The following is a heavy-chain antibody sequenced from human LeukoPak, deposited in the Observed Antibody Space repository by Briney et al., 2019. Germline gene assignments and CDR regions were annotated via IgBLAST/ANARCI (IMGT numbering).Heavy chain of an antibody. Sequence: PGGSLRLSCAASGFTFSSYSMNWVRQAPGKGREWVSSISSSSSYIYYADSVKGRFTISRDNAKNSLYLQMNSLRAEDTAVYYCARHRDGYVPLDYWGQGTLVTVSS. V-gene: IGHV3-21*01. CDR1: GFTFSSYS. D-gene: IGHD3-16*01. CDR3: ARHRDGYVPLDY. CDR2: ISSSSSYI. J-gene: IGHJ4*02.